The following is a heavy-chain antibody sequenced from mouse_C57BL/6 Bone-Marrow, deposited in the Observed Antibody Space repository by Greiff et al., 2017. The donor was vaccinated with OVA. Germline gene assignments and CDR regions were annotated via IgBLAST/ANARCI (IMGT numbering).Heavy chain of an antibody. J-gene: IGHJ1*03. Sequence: ESGPGLVKPSQSLSLTCSVTGYSITSGYYWNWIRQFPGNKLEWMGYISYDGSNNYNPSLKNRISITRDTSKNQFFLKLNSVTTEDTATYYCAREGALLLRYQWYFDVWGTGTTVTVSS. V-gene: IGHV3-6*01. CDR3: AREGALLLRYQWYFDV. D-gene: IGHD1-1*01. CDR2: ISYDGSN. CDR1: GYSITSGYY.